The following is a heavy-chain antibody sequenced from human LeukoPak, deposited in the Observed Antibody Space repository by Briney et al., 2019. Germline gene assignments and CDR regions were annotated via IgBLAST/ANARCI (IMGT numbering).Heavy chain of an antibody. V-gene: IGHV4-34*01. CDR1: GGSFSGYY. CDR2: INHSGST. CDR3: ARTRFLEWLLYSYYFDY. J-gene: IGHJ4*02. Sequence: PSETLSLTCGVYGGSFSGYYWNWIRQPPGKGLEWIGEINHSGSTNYNPSLKSRVTISVETSKNQFSLKLSSVTAADTAVYYCARTRFLEWLLYSYYFDYWGQGTLVTVSS. D-gene: IGHD3-3*01.